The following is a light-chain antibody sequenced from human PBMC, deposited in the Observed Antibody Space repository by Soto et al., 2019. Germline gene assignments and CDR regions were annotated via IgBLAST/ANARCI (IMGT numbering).Light chain of an antibody. CDR2: SAS. V-gene: IGKV1-39*01. Sequence: DIPMTQSPSSLSASEGDRVTITCRASQSIGNYLNWYQQKPGKAPSLLIYSASRLQSGVPSRFSGSGSGTDFTLTIRSLQPEDFASYFCQQTYSTPWTFGQGTKVEIK. J-gene: IGKJ1*01. CDR1: QSIGNY. CDR3: QQTYSTPWT.